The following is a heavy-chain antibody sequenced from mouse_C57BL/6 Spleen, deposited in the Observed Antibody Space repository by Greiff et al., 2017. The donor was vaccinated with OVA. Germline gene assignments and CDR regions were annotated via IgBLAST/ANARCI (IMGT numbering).Heavy chain of an antibody. Sequence: VQLQQSGAELVKPGASVKISCKASGYAFSSYWMNWVKQRPGKGLEWIGQIYPGDGDTNYNGKFKGKATLTADKSSSTAYMQLSSLTSEDSAVYFCAIYSNYDYDLYYAMDYWGQGTSVTVSS. D-gene: IGHD2-4*01. CDR1: GYAFSSYW. CDR2: IYPGDGDT. J-gene: IGHJ4*01. CDR3: AIYSNYDYDLYYAMDY. V-gene: IGHV1-80*01.